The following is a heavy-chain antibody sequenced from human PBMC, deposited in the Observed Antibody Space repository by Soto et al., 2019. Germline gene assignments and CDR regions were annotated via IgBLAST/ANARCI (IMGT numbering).Heavy chain of an antibody. CDR3: AKGAYSSVCRWFDP. D-gene: IGHD6-19*01. CDR1: GFTFGSYA. Sequence: GGSLRLSCAASGFTFGSYAMGWVRQAPGKGLEWVSAITANSAATNYADSVKGRFTISRDNSKDTLYLQMNSLRAEDTALYYCAKGAYSSVCRWFDPWGQGTLVTVSS. CDR2: ITANSAAT. J-gene: IGHJ5*02. V-gene: IGHV3-23*01.